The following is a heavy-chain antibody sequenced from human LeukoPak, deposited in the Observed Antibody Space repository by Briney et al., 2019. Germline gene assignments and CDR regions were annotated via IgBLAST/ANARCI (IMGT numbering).Heavy chain of an antibody. CDR1: GGSISSYY. CDR2: IYTSGST. CDR3: ARLSLGTLSGYPEDDYFDY. Sequence: PSETLSLTCTVSGGSISSYYWSWIRQPAGKGLEWIGRIYTSGSTNYNPSLKSRVTISVDTSKNQFSLKLSSVTAADTAVYYCARLSLGTLSGYPEDDYFDYWGQGTLVTVSS. V-gene: IGHV4-4*07. D-gene: IGHD3-16*02. J-gene: IGHJ4*02.